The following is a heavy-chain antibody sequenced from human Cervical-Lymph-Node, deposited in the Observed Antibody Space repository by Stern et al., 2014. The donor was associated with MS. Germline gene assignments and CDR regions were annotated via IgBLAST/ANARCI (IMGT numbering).Heavy chain of an antibody. CDR3: VRGYGWFFAY. CDR2: IKEDGKDK. V-gene: IGHV3-7*03. J-gene: IGHJ4*02. D-gene: IGHD6-19*01. CDR1: GFTFISSW. Sequence: EVQLVESGGGLVQPGGSLRLSCAAAGFTFISSWMHWVRQAPGKGLEWVANIKEDGKDKYYVDSAKGRFTISRDNAQNSVYLQMNSLRVDDTAVYYCVRGYGWFFAYWGQGTLVTVSS.